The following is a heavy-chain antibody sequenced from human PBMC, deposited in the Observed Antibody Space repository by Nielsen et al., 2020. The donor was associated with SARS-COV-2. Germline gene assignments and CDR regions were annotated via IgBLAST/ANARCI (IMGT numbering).Heavy chain of an antibody. J-gene: IGHJ3*01. D-gene: IGHD4-23*01. CDR1: GFTFSSYA. CDR3: ARPRRPVDEVDAFDL. CDR2: ISYDGSNK. Sequence: GGSLRLSCAASGFTFSSYAMHWVRQAPGKGLEWVAVISYDGSNKYYADSVKGRFTISRDNAENSLYLQMDRLRVEDTAVYYCARPRRPVDEVDAFDLWGQGTSVTVSS. V-gene: IGHV3-30-3*01.